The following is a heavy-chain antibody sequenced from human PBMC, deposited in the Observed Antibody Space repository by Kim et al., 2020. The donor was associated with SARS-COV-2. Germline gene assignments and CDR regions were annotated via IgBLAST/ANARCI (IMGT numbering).Heavy chain of an antibody. V-gene: IGHV4-59*13. Sequence: SETLSLTCTVSGGSISSYYWSWIRQPPGKGLEWIGYIYYSGSTNYNPSLKSRVTISVDTSKNQFSLKLSSVTAADTAVYYCARGGVGDYQPWGYCGQGTLVTVSS. CDR2: IYYSGST. D-gene: IGHD4-17*01. CDR1: GGSISSYY. J-gene: IGHJ4*02. CDR3: ARGGVGDYQPWGY.